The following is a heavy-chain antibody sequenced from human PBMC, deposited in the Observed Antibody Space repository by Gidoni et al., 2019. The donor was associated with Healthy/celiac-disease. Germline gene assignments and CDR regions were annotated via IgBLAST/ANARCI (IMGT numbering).Heavy chain of an antibody. CDR1: GYSFTSYW. J-gene: IGHJ4*02. V-gene: IGHV5-51*01. CDR3: ARPKGYCSGGSCYLDY. Sequence: EVQLVQSGAEVKKPGESLKISCKGSGYSFTSYWIGWVGQMPGKGLEWMGIIYPGDSDTRYSPSFQGQVTISADKSISTAYLQWSSLKASDTAMYYCARPKGYCSGGSCYLDYWGQGTLVTVSS. D-gene: IGHD2-15*01. CDR2: IYPGDSDT.